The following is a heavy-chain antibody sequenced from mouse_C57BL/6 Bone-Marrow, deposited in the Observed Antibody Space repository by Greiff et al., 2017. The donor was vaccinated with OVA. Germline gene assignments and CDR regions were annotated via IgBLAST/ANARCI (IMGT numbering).Heavy chain of an antibody. CDR2: IYPGSGST. D-gene: IGHD2-1*01. CDR3: ARKKLQAMDY. Sequence: VQLQQPGAELVKPGASVKMSCKASGYTFTSYWITWVKQRPGQGLEWIGDIYPGSGSTNYNEKFKSKATLTVDTASSTAYMQLSSLTSEDSAFYYCARKKLQAMDYWGPGTSVTVSS. J-gene: IGHJ4*01. V-gene: IGHV1-55*01. CDR1: GYTFTSYW.